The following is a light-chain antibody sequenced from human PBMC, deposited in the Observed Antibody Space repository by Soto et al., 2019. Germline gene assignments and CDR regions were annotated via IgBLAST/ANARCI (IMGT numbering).Light chain of an antibody. J-gene: IGKJ5*01. V-gene: IGKV3-20*01. CDR1: QSVSSSY. Sequence: EIVLTQSPGTLSLSPGERATLSCRASQSVSSSYLAWYQQKPGQAPRLLIYGASSRATGITDRFSGSGSGTDFTLTISRLEPEDFAVYYCQQYGSPITFGQGKRLEIK. CDR2: GAS. CDR3: QQYGSPIT.